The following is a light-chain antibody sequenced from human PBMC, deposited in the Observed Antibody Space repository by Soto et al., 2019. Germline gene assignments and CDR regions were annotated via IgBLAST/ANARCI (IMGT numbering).Light chain of an antibody. CDR3: QQPAPLPQVT. V-gene: IGKV3-20*01. J-gene: IGKJ3*01. Sequence: EIVLTQSPGTLSLSPGERATLSCRASQPVTSNYLAWYQHVPGQAPRLLIYGASVRATGIPDRFSGSGSGTDFTLTISRLEPEDFAVYYCQQPAPLPQVTFGPGTKVDIK. CDR2: GAS. CDR1: QPVTSNY.